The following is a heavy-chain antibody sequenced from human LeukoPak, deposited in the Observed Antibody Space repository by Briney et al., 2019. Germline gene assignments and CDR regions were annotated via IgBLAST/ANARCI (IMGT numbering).Heavy chain of an antibody. D-gene: IGHD5-24*01. J-gene: IGHJ4*02. V-gene: IGHV4-59*01. Sequence: PSETLSLTCVVSGGSISGYYWTWIRQPPGKGLEWIGYTYYRGSSSFNPSLRSRVTISVDVSKNQVSLKLTSVTAADTAVYYCARERLVDLATIFDYRGQGALVTVSS. CDR1: GGSISGYY. CDR2: TYYRGSS. CDR3: ARERLVDLATIFDY.